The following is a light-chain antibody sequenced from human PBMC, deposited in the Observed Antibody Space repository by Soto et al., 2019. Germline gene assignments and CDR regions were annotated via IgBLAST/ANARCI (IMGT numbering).Light chain of an antibody. V-gene: IGKV3-20*01. J-gene: IGKJ4*01. CDR1: QSVSSSY. CDR3: QQYASSPLT. CDR2: DAS. Sequence: EIELPQSPGTLSFSPGERATLSCRASQSVSSSYLAWYQQKPGQAPRLLIYDASSRATGIPDRFSGSGSGTDFTLTISRLQPEDFAVYYCQQYASSPLTFGGGTKVDIK.